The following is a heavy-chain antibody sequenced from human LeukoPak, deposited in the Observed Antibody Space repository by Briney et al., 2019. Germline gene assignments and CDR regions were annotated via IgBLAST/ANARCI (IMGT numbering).Heavy chain of an antibody. CDR2: INHSGST. V-gene: IGHV4-34*01. CDR3: ARHKTGARAFDI. Sequence: SETLSLTCAVYGGSLSGYYWSWIRQPPGKGLEWIGEINHSGSTSYNPSLKSRVTISVDTSKNQFSLKLTSVTAADTAVFYCARHKTGARAFDIWGQGTMVTVSS. J-gene: IGHJ3*02. D-gene: IGHD3-10*01. CDR1: GGSLSGYY.